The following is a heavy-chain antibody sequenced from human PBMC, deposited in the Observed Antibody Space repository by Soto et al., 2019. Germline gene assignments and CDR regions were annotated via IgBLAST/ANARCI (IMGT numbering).Heavy chain of an antibody. CDR2: TYYRSKWYN. CDR1: GDSVFSNSAA. J-gene: IGHJ5*02. CDR3: ARDHRRVAATRWYWFDP. Sequence: SQTLSLTCAISGDSVFSNSAAWNWIRQSPSRGLEWLGRTYYRSKWYNDYAVSVKSRITINPDTSKNQFSLQLNSVTPEDTAVYYCARDHRRVAATRWYWFDPWGQGTLVTVSS. D-gene: IGHD2-15*01. V-gene: IGHV6-1*01.